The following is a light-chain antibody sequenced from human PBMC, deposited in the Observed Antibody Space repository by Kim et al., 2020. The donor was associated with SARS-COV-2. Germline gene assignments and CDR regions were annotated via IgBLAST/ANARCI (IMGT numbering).Light chain of an antibody. J-gene: IGKJ2*01. CDR3: QQYGSSPYT. CDR1: QSVSSSY. Sequence: LSPGERATLSCRASQSVSSSYLAWYQQKPGQAPRLLIYGASSRATGIPDRFSGSGSGTDFTLTISRLEPEDFAVYYCQQYGSSPYTFGQGTKLETK. V-gene: IGKV3-20*01. CDR2: GAS.